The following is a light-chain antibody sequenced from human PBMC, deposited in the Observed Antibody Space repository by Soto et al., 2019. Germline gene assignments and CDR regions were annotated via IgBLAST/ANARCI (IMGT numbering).Light chain of an antibody. Sequence: QSALTQPRSVSGSPGQSVSISCTGTSSDVGGYTYVSWYQQHPGKAPKVMIYDVSKRPSGVPDRFSGSKSGNTASLTISGLQSEDEADYYCCSYAGTYAFYVFGTGTKLTVL. J-gene: IGLJ1*01. CDR3: CSYAGTYAFYV. CDR1: SSDVGGYTY. V-gene: IGLV2-11*01. CDR2: DVS.